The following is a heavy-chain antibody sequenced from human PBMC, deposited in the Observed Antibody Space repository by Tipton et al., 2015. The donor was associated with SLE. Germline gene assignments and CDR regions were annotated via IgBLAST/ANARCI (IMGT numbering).Heavy chain of an antibody. CDR2: INRNSENI. CDR1: GFTFDDYA. J-gene: IGHJ4*02. CDR3: ARLYYDILTGSSRDWYFDY. V-gene: IGHV3-9*01. Sequence: RSLRLSCAASGFTFDDYAMHWVRQVPGKGLEWVSGINRNSENIGYADSVKGRFIISRDNAKNSLFLQMNSLRPEDTALYYCARLYYDILTGSSRDWYFDYWGQGTLVTVSS. D-gene: IGHD3-9*01.